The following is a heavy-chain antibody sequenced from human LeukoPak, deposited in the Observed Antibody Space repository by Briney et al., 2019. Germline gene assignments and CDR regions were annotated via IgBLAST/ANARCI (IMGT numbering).Heavy chain of an antibody. J-gene: IGHJ4*02. V-gene: IGHV4-39*01. CDR2: IYYSGST. D-gene: IGHD3-9*01. CDR3: TFDLYNYDSAG. CDR1: GGCISSSSYY. Sequence: SETLSLTCTVSGGCISSSSYYGGWIRQPPGKGLEWIGSIYYSGSTYYTPSLKRRVTISVDTSKNQFSLKLSSVTAADTAVYYCTFDLYNYDSAGWGQGTLVTVSS.